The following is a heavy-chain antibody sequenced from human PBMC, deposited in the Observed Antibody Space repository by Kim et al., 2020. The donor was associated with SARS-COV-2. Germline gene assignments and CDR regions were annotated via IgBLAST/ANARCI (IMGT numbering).Heavy chain of an antibody. J-gene: IGHJ5*01. CDR3: ARPVAGGYSYGFDS. Sequence: SETLSLTCTVSGGSISDSSYYWGWIRQPPGKGLAWIGSVLSSGNTYYNPSLNSRLTISVDTSKNQISLRLSSVTAADTAVYYCARPVAGGYSYGFDSWGHGILVTVSS. CDR1: GGSISDSSYY. V-gene: IGHV4-39*01. CDR2: VLSSGNT. D-gene: IGHD5-18*01.